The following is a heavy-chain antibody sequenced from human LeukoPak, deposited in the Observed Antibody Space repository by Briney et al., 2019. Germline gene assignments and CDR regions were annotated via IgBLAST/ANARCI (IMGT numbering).Heavy chain of an antibody. CDR3: ARRIQGMAPYYFDY. Sequence: GGSLRLSCAASGFTFSSYAMSWVRQAPGKGLVWVSRINSDGGSTSYADSVKGRFTISRDNAKNTLYLQMNSLRAEDTAVYYCARRIQGMAPYYFDYWGQGTLVTVSS. V-gene: IGHV3-74*01. D-gene: IGHD5-24*01. CDR2: INSDGGST. CDR1: GFTFSSYA. J-gene: IGHJ4*02.